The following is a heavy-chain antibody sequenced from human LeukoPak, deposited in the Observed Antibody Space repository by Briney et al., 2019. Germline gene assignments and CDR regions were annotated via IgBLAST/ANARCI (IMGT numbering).Heavy chain of an antibody. CDR3: VRDFASGSYYNLFDY. CDR2: ISYDATNE. Sequence: PGRSLRLSCAASGFTLNFFSKYWVRQSPGKGLGWVAAISYDATNEYYADSVKGRFTISRDDSKSTLYLQMNSLRAEDTAVYYCVRDFASGSYYNLFDYWGQGTLVTVSS. V-gene: IGHV3-30*04. J-gene: IGHJ4*02. CDR1: GFTLNFFS. D-gene: IGHD3-10*01.